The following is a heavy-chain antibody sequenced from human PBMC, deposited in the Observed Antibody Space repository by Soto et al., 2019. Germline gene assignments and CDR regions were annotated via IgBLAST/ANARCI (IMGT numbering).Heavy chain of an antibody. CDR1: GFIFINYG. J-gene: IGHJ4*02. CDR3: ARTGGDCTQGVCYDY. Sequence: ASLKVSCKASGFIFINYGISWMRQAPGQGLEWMGWISPYNSNTRYAQNLLGRVTVTRDTSTSTAYMELTSLRSDDTAVYYCARTGGDCTQGVCYDYWGQGTLVTVSS. D-gene: IGHD2-8*01. V-gene: IGHV1-18*01. CDR2: ISPYNSNT.